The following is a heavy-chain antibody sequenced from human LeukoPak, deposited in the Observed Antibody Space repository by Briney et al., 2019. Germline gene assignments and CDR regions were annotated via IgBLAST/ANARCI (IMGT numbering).Heavy chain of an antibody. CDR1: GDSVTSGRYY. Sequence: SQTLSLTCTVSGDSVTSGRYYWNWIRQPAGKGLEWIGRFYASGRTNYNPSLTSRVTISVDTSKNQFSLKLSSVTAADTAVHYCARDRYYYDSSGPSWRWFDPWGQGTLVTVSS. J-gene: IGHJ5*02. CDR2: FYASGRT. V-gene: IGHV4-61*02. CDR3: ARDRYYYDSSGPSWRWFDP. D-gene: IGHD3-22*01.